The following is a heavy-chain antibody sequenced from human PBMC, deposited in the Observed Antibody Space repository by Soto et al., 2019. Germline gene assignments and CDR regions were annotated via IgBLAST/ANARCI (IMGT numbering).Heavy chain of an antibody. CDR2: IYYSGST. CDR3: ARSWVGARAGFLAY. V-gene: IGHV4-59*01. D-gene: IGHD1-26*01. CDR1: GGSISSYY. J-gene: IGHJ4*02. Sequence: PSETLSLTCTVSGGSISSYYWSWIRQPPGKGLEWIGYIYYSGSTNYNPSLKSRVTISVDTSKNQFSLKLSSVTAEDTAVYYFARSWVGARAGFLAYRGRGSLDTVSS.